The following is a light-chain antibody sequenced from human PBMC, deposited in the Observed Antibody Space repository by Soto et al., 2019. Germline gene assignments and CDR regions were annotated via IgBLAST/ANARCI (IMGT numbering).Light chain of an antibody. CDR1: QSVSSY. CDR2: GAS. J-gene: IGKJ2*01. CDR3: QQYGSSPYT. V-gene: IGKV3-20*01. Sequence: EFVLTQSPATLSLSPGERATLSCRASQSVSSYLAWYQQRRGLPPRLLIYGASNRATGIPDRFSGSGSGADFTLTIYRLEPEDFAVYYCQQYGSSPYTFGQGTKVDIK.